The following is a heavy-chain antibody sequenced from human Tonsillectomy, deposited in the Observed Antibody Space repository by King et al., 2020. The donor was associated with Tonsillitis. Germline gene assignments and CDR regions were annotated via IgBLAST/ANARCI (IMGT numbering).Heavy chain of an antibody. CDR1: GITFTSYV. V-gene: IGHV3-23*04. CDR3: ARDHHQREWSSLYYYYYMDV. Sequence: VQLVESGGGLVQPGGSLRLSCAASGITFTSYVMSWVRQAPGKGLEWVSAISNSGGNTYYADSVKGRFTISRDNSKDTLYLQMSSLRAEDTAVYYCARDHHQREWSSLYYYYYMDVWGKGTTVTVSS. CDR2: ISNSGGNT. D-gene: IGHD3-3*01. J-gene: IGHJ6*03.